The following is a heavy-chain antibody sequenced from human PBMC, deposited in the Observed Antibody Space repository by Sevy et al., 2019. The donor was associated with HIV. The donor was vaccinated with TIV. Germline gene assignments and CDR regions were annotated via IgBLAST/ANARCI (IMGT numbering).Heavy chain of an antibody. CDR2: IRYDGSNK. CDR3: AILAEGITMVRGNYYMDV. Sequence: GGSLRLSCAASGFTFSSYGMHWVRQAPGKGLEWVAFIRYDGSNKYYADSVKGRFTISRDNSKNTLYLQMNSLRAEDRAVYYCAILAEGITMVRGNYYMDVWGKGTTVTVSS. V-gene: IGHV3-30*02. CDR1: GFTFSSYG. J-gene: IGHJ6*03. D-gene: IGHD3-10*01.